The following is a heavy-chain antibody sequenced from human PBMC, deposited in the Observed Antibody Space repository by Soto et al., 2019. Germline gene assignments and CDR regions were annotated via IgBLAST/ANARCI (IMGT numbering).Heavy chain of an antibody. Sequence: PGGSLRLSCAASGFTFSSYWMSWVRQAPGKGLEWVANIKQDGSEKYYVDSVKGRFTISRDNAENPLYLQMNSLRAEDTAVYYCARALQIHYYDSSGSSYYFDYWGQGTLVTVSS. CDR2: IKQDGSEK. D-gene: IGHD3-22*01. J-gene: IGHJ4*02. CDR1: GFTFSSYW. CDR3: ARALQIHYYDSSGSSYYFDY. V-gene: IGHV3-7*03.